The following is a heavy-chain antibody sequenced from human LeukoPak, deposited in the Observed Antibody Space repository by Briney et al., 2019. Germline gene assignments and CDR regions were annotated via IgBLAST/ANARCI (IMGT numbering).Heavy chain of an antibody. CDR1: GGSISRSTYY. CDR2: IYYSGST. V-gene: IGHV4-39*07. J-gene: IGHJ4*02. CDR3: ARGIDGYNHFDY. Sequence: SETLSLTCTVSGGSISRSTYYCWIRQPPGKGLEWIGSIYYSGSTFYNPSLRSRVTISEDTSKKQFSLNLTSVTAVDTAVYYCARGIDGYNHFDYWGQGNSVTVSS. D-gene: IGHD5-24*01.